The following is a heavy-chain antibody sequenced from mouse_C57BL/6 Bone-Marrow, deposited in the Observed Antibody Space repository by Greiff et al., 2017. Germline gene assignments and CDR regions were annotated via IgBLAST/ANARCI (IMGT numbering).Heavy chain of an antibody. CDR3: ARGSYEYDGYAMDY. CDR1: GFTFTDYY. CDR2: IDPADGDT. D-gene: IGHD2-4*01. J-gene: IGHJ4*01. Sequence: VQLQQSGAELVKPGASVKLSCTASGFTFTDYYMHWVKQRPEQGLEWIGRIDPADGDTKYAPKFQGKATITADTSSNTAYLQLSSLTSEDTAVYYCARGSYEYDGYAMDYWGQGTSVTVSS. V-gene: IGHV14-2*01.